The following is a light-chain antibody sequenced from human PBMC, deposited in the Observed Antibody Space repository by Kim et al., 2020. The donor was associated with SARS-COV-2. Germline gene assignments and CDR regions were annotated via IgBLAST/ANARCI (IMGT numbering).Light chain of an antibody. CDR2: GKN. J-gene: IGLJ2*01. Sequence: SSELTQDPAVSVALGQTVRITCQGDSLRSYYATWYQQKPGQAPILVIYGKNNRPSGIPDRFSCSSSGNTASLTITGTQAGVEADYYCNFRDSNDNVVFVG. V-gene: IGLV3-19*01. CDR3: NFRDSNDNVV. CDR1: SLRSYY.